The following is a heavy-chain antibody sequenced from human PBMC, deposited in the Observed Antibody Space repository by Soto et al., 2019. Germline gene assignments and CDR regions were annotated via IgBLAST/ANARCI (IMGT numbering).Heavy chain of an antibody. D-gene: IGHD3-22*01. V-gene: IGHV3-21*01. CDR3: ARDGSINTYYYDSSGYAPNDY. Sequence: EVQLVESGGGLVKPGGSLRLSCAASGFTFSSYSMNWVRQAPGKGLEWVSSISSSSSYIYYADSVKGRFTISRDNAKNSRYMQMNSLRAEDTAVYYWARDGSINTYYYDSSGYAPNDYWGQGTLVTVSS. CDR1: GFTFSSYS. J-gene: IGHJ4*02. CDR2: ISSSSSYI.